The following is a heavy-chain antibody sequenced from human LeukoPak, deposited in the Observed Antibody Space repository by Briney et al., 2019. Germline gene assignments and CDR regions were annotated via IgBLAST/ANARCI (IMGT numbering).Heavy chain of an antibody. V-gene: IGHV1-46*01. D-gene: IGHD3-10*01. CDR1: GYTFTSYY. Sequence: GASVKVSCKASGYTFTSYYMHWVRQAPGQGPEWMGIINPSGGSTSYAQKFQGRVTMTRDTSTSTVYMELSSLRSEDTAVYYCARDIRITMVRGVIGAFDIWGQGTMVTGSS. CDR3: ARDIRITMVRGVIGAFDI. CDR2: INPSGGST. J-gene: IGHJ3*02.